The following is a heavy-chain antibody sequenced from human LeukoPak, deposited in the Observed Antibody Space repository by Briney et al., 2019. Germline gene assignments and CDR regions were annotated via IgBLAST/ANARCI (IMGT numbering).Heavy chain of an antibody. CDR2: LDSDGSP. CDR1: GFTVRSDD. CDR3: ARAAAGRAYYHYGMDV. D-gene: IGHD6-13*01. Sequence: PGGSLRLSCAAFGFTVRSDDINWVRQAPGKGLEWVSILDSDGSPSYADSVKGRFTISRDNSKNTLDLQMNSLRAEDTAVYYCARAAAGRAYYHYGMDVWGQGTTVTVSS. J-gene: IGHJ6*02. V-gene: IGHV3-53*01.